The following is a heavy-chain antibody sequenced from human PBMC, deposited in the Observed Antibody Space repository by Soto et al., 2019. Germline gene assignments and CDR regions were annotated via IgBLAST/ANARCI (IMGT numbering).Heavy chain of an antibody. CDR1: DGSFSGYY. V-gene: IGHV4-34*12. CDR2: IFHGGST. CDR3: ARCMGYDDSGRFDPTFDR. D-gene: IGHD3-22*01. J-gene: IGHJ4*02. Sequence: ETLSLTCAVYDGSFSGYYWSWIRQPPGKGLEWIGEIFHGGSTNYNPSLKSRVIISVDRSKNQFSLDLFSVAAADTAIYYCARCMGYDDSGRFDPTFDRWGQGTRVTVSS.